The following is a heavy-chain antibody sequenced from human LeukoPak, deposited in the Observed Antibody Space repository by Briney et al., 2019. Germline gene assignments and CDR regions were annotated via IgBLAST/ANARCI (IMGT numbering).Heavy chain of an antibody. D-gene: IGHD6-13*01. CDR2: IYSGGST. CDR3: ARDRISSSDDAFDI. CDR1: GFTVSSNY. J-gene: IGHJ3*02. V-gene: IGHV3-66*01. Sequence: PGGSLRLSCAASGFTVSSNYMSWARQAPGKGLEWVSVIYSGGSTYYADSVKGRFTISRDNSKNTLYLQMNSLRAEDTAVYYCARDRISSSDDAFDIWGQGTMVTVSS.